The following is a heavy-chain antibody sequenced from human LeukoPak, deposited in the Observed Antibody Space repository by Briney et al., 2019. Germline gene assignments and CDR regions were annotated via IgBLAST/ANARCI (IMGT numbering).Heavy chain of an antibody. V-gene: IGHV4-34*01. CDR2: INHSGST. CDR3: ARVPLQHFDY. J-gene: IGHJ4*02. D-gene: IGHD4-11*01. Sequence: SETLSLTCAVYGGSFSGYYWSWIRQPPGKGLEWIGEINHSGSTNYNPSLNSRVTISVDTSKNQFSLKLSSVTAADTAVYYCARVPLQHFDYWGQGTLVTVSS. CDR1: GGSFSGYY.